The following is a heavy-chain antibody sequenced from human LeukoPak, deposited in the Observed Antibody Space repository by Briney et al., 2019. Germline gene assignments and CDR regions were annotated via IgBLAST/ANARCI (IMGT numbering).Heavy chain of an antibody. J-gene: IGHJ4*02. CDR3: ASSTTVVRVDY. D-gene: IGHD4-23*01. V-gene: IGHV4-59*01. Sequence: SETLSLTCTVSGGSISRYYWSWMRQPPGRGLEWIGYIYYCGSTDYNPSLKSRVTISVDTPKSQFSLKLSSVTAADTAVYYCASSTTVVRVDYWGQGTLVTVST. CDR1: GGSISRYY. CDR2: IYYCGST.